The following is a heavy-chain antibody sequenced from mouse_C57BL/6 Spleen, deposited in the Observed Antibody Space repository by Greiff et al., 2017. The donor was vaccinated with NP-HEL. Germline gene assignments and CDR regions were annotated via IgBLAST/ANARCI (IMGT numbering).Heavy chain of an antibody. V-gene: IGHV1-64*01. CDR1: GYTFTSYW. D-gene: IGHD2-3*01. J-gene: IGHJ2*01. CDR2: IHPNSGST. Sequence: QVQLQQPGAQLVKPGASVKLSCKASGYTFTSYWMHWVKQRPGQGLEWIGMIHPNSGSTKYNEKFKSKATLTLDKSSSAAYMQLSSLTSEDHAVYYCARVDDGYGDYWGRGTTLTVAS. CDR3: ARVDDGYGDY.